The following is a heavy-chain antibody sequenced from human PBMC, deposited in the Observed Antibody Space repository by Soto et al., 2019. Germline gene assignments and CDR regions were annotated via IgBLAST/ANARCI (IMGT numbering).Heavy chain of an antibody. Sequence: QVQLQKSGPGLVKPSETLSLTCTVSGGSISSYYWSWIRQPPGKGLEWIGYVYHSGSTNYNPSLKSRVTISIDTSKNQFSLNRTSVTAADTAVYYCARRTDFDYWGQGTLVTVS. CDR2: VYHSGST. V-gene: IGHV4-59*08. CDR3: ARRTDFDY. J-gene: IGHJ4*02. CDR1: GGSISSYY.